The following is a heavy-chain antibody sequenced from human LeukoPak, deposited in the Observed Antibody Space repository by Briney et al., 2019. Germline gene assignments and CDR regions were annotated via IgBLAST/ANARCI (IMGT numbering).Heavy chain of an antibody. CDR2: ISAYNGNT. J-gene: IGHJ4*02. D-gene: IGHD2-2*01. V-gene: IGHV1-18*01. CDR3: ARIFRGVPAAMGVRGNDY. CDR1: GYTFTSYG. Sequence: GASVKVSCKASGYTFTSYGISWVRQAPGQGLEWMGWISAYNGNTNYAQKLQGRVTMTTDTSTSTAYMELRSLRSDDTAVYYCARIFRGVPAAMGVRGNDYWGQGTLVTVSS.